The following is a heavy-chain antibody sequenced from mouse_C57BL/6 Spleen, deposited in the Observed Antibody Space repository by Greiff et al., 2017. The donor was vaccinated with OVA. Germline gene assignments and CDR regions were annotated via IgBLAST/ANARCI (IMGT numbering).Heavy chain of an antibody. D-gene: IGHD2-2*01. CDR3: ARRNGLRPYAMDY. CDR2: INPNYGTT. CDR1: GYSFTDYN. V-gene: IGHV1-39*01. J-gene: IGHJ4*01. Sequence: VQLKQSGPELVKPGASVKISCKASGYSFTDYNMNWVKQSNGKSLEWIGVINPNYGTTSYNQKFKGKATLTVDQSSSTAYMLLNSLTSEDSAVYYCARRNGLRPYAMDYWGQGTSVTVSS.